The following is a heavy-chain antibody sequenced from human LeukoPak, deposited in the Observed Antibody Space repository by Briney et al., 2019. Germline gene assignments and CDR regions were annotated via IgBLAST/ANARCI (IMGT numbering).Heavy chain of an antibody. D-gene: IGHD3-3*01. Sequence: ASVKVSCKASGYTFTSYYMHWVRQAPGQGLEWMGIINPSGGSTSYAQKFQGRVTMTRDMSTSTVYMELSSLRSEDTALYYCAKALRFYYYMDVWGKGTTVTVSS. CDR2: INPSGGST. V-gene: IGHV1-46*01. CDR3: AKALRFYYYMDV. J-gene: IGHJ6*03. CDR1: GYTFTSYY.